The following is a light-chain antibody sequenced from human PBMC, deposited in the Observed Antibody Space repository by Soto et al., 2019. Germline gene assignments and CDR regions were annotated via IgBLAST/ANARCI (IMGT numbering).Light chain of an antibody. CDR2: YAS. Sequence: EIMMTQSPATLSGSPGESATLSCKASQSVSNNLAWYKHKPGQAPRLLIYYASNRATGIPARFSGSGSGTEFTLTMSSLQSEDFALYYCQQYNDWPPITFGQGTRLEIK. J-gene: IGKJ5*01. CDR1: QSVSNN. CDR3: QQYNDWPPIT. V-gene: IGKV3-15*01.